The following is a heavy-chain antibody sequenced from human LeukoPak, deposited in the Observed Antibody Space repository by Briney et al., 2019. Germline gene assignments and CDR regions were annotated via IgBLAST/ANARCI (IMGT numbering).Heavy chain of an antibody. CDR3: AKGGYDYIEVGYFNY. Sequence: GGSLRLSCAASGFPFASYSMSWVRQTPGKGLEWVSLIIGSVASTYYADSVKGRFTISRDNSKNTLYLQMNSLRADDTAVYFCAKGGYDYIEVGYFNYWGQGTLVTVSS. V-gene: IGHV3-23*01. CDR2: IIGSVAST. CDR1: GFPFASYS. D-gene: IGHD5-12*01. J-gene: IGHJ4*02.